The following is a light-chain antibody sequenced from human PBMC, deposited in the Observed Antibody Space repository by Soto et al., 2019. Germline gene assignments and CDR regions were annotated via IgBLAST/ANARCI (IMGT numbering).Light chain of an antibody. V-gene: IGLV2-8*01. Sequence: QSVLTQPHSASGSPGQSVTISCTGTSSDVGGYNFVSWYQHHPGKAPKLMIYEVSKRPSGVPDRFSGSKSGNTASLTVSGLQAEDEADYYCSTYAGSDNYVFGTGTKV. CDR2: EVS. CDR3: STYAGSDNYV. CDR1: SSDVGGYNF. J-gene: IGLJ1*01.